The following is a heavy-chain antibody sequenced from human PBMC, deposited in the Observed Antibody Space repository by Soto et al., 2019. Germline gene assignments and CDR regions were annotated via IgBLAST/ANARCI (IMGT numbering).Heavy chain of an antibody. CDR1: GYSFATSG. Sequence: QVKLVQSGTEVKKPGASMKVSCKASGYSFATSGISWVRQAPGQGLEWMGWISAYNGNRNYDQKLQDRVTMTTDTSTRTAYLELRSLRSDDTAVYYCARADQYYDSSGYTDWGQGTQVTVSS. CDR2: ISAYNGNR. J-gene: IGHJ4*02. D-gene: IGHD3-22*01. V-gene: IGHV1-18*01. CDR3: ARADQYYDSSGYTD.